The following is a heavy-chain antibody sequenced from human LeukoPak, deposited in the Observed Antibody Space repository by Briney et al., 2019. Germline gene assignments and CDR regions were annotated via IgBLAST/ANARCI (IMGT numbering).Heavy chain of an antibody. V-gene: IGHV1-18*01. J-gene: IGHJ4*02. Sequence: GSSVKVSCKASGYTFTSYGISWVRQAPGQGLEWMGWISAYNGNTNYAQKLQGRVTMTTDTSTSTAYMELRSLRSDDTAVYYCARVVNVLRYFDWLLTPFGYWGQGTLVTVSS. CDR3: ARVVNVLRYFDWLLTPFGY. D-gene: IGHD3-9*01. CDR1: GYTFTSYG. CDR2: ISAYNGNT.